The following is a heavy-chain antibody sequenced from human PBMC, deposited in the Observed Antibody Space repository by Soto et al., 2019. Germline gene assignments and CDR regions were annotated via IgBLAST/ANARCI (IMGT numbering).Heavy chain of an antibody. CDR1: GGTFSSYT. CDR2: IIPILGIA. Sequence: QVQLVQSGAEVKKPGSSVKVSCKASGGTFSSYTISWVRQAPGQGLEWMGRIIPILGIANYAQKFQGRVTITADKSTSTAYMELSSLRSEDTAVYYCARDLGYGYWYFDLWGRGTLVTVSS. CDR3: ARDLGYGYWYFDL. D-gene: IGHD5-18*01. V-gene: IGHV1-69*08. J-gene: IGHJ2*01.